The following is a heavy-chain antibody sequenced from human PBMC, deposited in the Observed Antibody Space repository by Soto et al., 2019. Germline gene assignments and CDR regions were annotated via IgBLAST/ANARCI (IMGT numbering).Heavy chain of an antibody. Sequence: GSVKGSCQGSGYTLTSHYMHWVRQAPGKGLEWMGIINPSGGSTSYAQKFQGRVTMTRDTSTSTVYMELSSLRSEDTAVYYCAREYSSGMPDYWGQETLVTVSS. CDR2: INPSGGST. CDR1: GYTLTSHY. CDR3: AREYSSGMPDY. D-gene: IGHD6-19*01. J-gene: IGHJ4*02. V-gene: IGHV1-46*01.